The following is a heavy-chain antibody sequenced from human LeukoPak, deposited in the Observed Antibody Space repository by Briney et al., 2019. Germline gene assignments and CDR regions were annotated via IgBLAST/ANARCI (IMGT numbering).Heavy chain of an antibody. CDR1: GYTFTSYG. CDR2: ISAYNGNT. V-gene: IGHV1-18*01. CDR3: ARDLYIAAAGTVVSYANFDY. J-gene: IGHJ4*02. D-gene: IGHD6-13*01. Sequence: ASVKVSCKASGYTFTSYGISWMRQAPGQGLEWMGWISAYNGNTNYAQKLQGRVTMTTDTSTSTAYMELRSLRSDDTAVYYCARDLYIAAAGTVVSYANFDYWGQGTLVTVSS.